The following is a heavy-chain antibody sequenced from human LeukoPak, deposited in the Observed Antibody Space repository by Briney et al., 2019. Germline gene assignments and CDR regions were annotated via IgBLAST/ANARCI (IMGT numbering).Heavy chain of an antibody. J-gene: IGHJ1*01. CDR2: ISAYNGNT. Sequence: ASVKVSCKASGYTFTSYGISWVRQAPGQGLEWIGWISAYNGNTNYAQKLQGRVTMTTDTSTSTAYMELRSLRSDDTAVYYCARDTELITMVRGVITTLFQHWGQGTLVTVSP. CDR1: GYTFTSYG. CDR3: ARDTELITMVRGVITTLFQH. D-gene: IGHD3-10*01. V-gene: IGHV1-18*01.